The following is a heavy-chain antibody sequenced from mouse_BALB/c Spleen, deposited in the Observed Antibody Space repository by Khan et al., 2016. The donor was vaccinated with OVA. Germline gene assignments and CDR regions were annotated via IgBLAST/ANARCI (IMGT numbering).Heavy chain of an antibody. V-gene: IGHV1S81*02. Sequence: QVQLKQSGAELVKPGASVKLSCKASGYTFSSYYLYWVKQRPGQGLEWIGEINPNNGGSNFNEKFKSKATLTVDKSSYTAYMQLSSLTSEDSAVDSCSSSGYGSFAYWGQGTLVTVSA. J-gene: IGHJ3*01. CDR2: INPNNGGS. D-gene: IGHD2-2*01. CDR3: SSSGYGSFAY. CDR1: GYTFSSYY.